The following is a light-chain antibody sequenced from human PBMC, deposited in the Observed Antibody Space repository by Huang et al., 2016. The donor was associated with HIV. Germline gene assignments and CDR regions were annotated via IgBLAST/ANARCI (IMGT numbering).Light chain of an antibody. CDR1: QSVSSY. J-gene: IGKJ1*01. CDR2: DAS. CDR3: QQRSNWPRT. Sequence: EIVLTQSPATLSLSPGGRATLPCRASQSVSSYLAWYQQRPGRAPRLLIYDASSRATGIPDRFSGSGFGTDFTLTISSLEPEDFAVYYCQQRSNWPRTFGQGTEVEIK. V-gene: IGKV3-11*01.